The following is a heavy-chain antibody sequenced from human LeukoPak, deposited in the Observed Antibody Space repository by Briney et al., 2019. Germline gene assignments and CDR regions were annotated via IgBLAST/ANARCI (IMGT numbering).Heavy chain of an antibody. V-gene: IGHV3-33*08. CDR1: GFTFSRDW. CDR3: ARDSSWFAESFFYGMDV. D-gene: IGHD3-10*01. Sequence: GESLKISCAASGFTFSRDWMHWVRQAPGKGLEWVAVIWYDGSHKYYGDSVKGRFTISRDNSKSTLYLQMNSLRAEDTAVYYCARDSSWFAESFFYGMDVWGQGTTVIVSS. J-gene: IGHJ6*02. CDR2: IWYDGSHK.